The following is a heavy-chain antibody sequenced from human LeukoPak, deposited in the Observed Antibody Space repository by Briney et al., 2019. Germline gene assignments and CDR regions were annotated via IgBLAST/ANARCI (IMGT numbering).Heavy chain of an antibody. V-gene: IGHV4-30-4*01. CDR3: ARDGKDYGLDAFDI. D-gene: IGHD3-16*01. J-gene: IGHJ3*02. CDR1: GGSISSGYYY. CDR2: IYYSGST. Sequence: SENMSLTCTGSGGSISSGYYYWSWIRQPPGKGLEWIGYIYYSGSTYYNPSLKSRVTISVDTSQNQFSLKLSSVTAADTAVYYCARDGKDYGLDAFDIWGQGTMVTVSS.